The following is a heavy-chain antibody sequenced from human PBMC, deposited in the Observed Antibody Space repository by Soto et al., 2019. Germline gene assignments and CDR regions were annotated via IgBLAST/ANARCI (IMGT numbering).Heavy chain of an antibody. CDR1: GGSISSSSYY. CDR2: IYYSGST. D-gene: IGHD2-2*01. J-gene: IGHJ4*02. CDR3: ARPRARYQLLPFDY. V-gene: IGHV4-39*01. Sequence: SETLSLTCTVSGGSISSSSYYWGWIRQPPGKGLEWIGSIYYSGSTYYNPSLKSRVTISVDTSKNQFSLKLSSVTAADTAVYYCARPRARYQLLPFDYWGQGTLVTVSS.